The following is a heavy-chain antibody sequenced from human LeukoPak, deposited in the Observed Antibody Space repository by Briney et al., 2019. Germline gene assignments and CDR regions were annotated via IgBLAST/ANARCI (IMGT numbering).Heavy chain of an antibody. V-gene: IGHV4-38-2*01. J-gene: IGHJ4*02. Sequence: SETLSLTCAVYGGSFSGYYWGWIRQPPGKGLEWIGSIYHSGSTYYNPSLKSRVTISVDTSKNQFSLKLSSVTAADTAVYYCAGIIVGATSYDYWGQGTLVTVSS. CDR3: AGIIVGATSYDY. D-gene: IGHD1-26*01. CDR2: IYHSGST. CDR1: GGSFSGYY.